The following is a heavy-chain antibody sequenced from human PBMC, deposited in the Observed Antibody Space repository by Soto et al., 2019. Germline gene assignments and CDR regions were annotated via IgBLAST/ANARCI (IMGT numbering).Heavy chain of an antibody. Sequence: QVQLVQSGAEVKKPGASVKVSCKASGYTFTSYDINWVRQATGQGLEWMGWMNPNSGNTGYAQKFQGRATMTRNTSISTAYMELNSLRSEDTAVYYCARGHVRSPLLWFGESIYYMDVWGKGTTVAVSS. D-gene: IGHD3-10*01. CDR2: MNPNSGNT. CDR3: ARGHVRSPLLWFGESIYYMDV. V-gene: IGHV1-8*01. CDR1: GYTFTSYD. J-gene: IGHJ6*03.